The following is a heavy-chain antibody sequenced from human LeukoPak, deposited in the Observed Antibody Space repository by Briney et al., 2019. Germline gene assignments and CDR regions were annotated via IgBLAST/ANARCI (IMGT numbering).Heavy chain of an antibody. Sequence: SETLSLTYTVSGGSISSGGYYWSWIRQPPGKGLEWIGYIYHSGSTYYNPSLKSRVTISVDRSKNQFSLKLSSVTAADTAVYYCASSLHLVVPAAMLGLDYWGQGTLVTVSS. V-gene: IGHV4-30-2*01. CDR3: ASSLHLVVPAAMLGLDY. CDR1: GGSISSGGYY. D-gene: IGHD2-2*01. CDR2: IYHSGST. J-gene: IGHJ4*02.